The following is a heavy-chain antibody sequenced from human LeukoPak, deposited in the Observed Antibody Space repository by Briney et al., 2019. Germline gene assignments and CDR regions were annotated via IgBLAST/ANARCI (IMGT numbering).Heavy chain of an antibody. CDR2: ISYDGSNK. J-gene: IGHJ4*02. Sequence: GGSLSLSCAASGFTLSSYAMHWVRQAPGKGLEWVAVISYDGSNKYYADSVKGRFTISRDNSKNTLYLQMNSLRAEDTAVYYCARDTLATVTRFDYWGQGTLVTVSS. D-gene: IGHD4-17*01. CDR1: GFTLSSYA. CDR3: ARDTLATVTRFDY. V-gene: IGHV3-30*04.